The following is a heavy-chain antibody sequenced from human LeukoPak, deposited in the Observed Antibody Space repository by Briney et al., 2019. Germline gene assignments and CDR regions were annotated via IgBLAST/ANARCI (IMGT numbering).Heavy chain of an antibody. V-gene: IGHV3-74*01. CDR2: INSDGSST. J-gene: IGHJ4*02. CDR3: ASRLDCSGGSCRDY. Sequence: PGGSLRLSCAASGFTFSSYWMHWVRQAPGKGLVWVSRINSDGSSTSYADSVKGRFTISRDNAKNTMYLQMNSPRAEDTAVYYCASRLDCSGGSCRDYWGQGTLVTVSS. CDR1: GFTFSSYW. D-gene: IGHD2-15*01.